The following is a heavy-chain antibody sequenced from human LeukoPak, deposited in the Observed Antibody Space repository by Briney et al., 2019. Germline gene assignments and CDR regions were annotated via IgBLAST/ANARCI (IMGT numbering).Heavy chain of an antibody. J-gene: IGHJ3*02. V-gene: IGHV3-48*03. Sequence: GGSLRLSCAASGFTFSSYEMNWVRQAPGKGLEWVSYISSSGSTIYYADSVKGRFTISRDNAKNSLYLQMNSLRAEDTAVYYCARHNVDTAMVYAFDIWGQGTMVTVSS. CDR3: ARHNVDTAMVYAFDI. D-gene: IGHD5-18*01. CDR1: GFTFSSYE. CDR2: ISSSGSTI.